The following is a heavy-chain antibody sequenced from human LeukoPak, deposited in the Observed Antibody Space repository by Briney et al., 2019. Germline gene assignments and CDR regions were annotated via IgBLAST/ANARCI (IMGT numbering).Heavy chain of an antibody. J-gene: IGHJ4*02. CDR1: GGSFSGYY. Sequence: SETLSLTCAVYGGSFSGYYWSWIRQPPGKGLEWIGEINHSGSTNYNPSLKSRVTISVDTSKNQFSLKLSSVTAADTAVYYCARGDIVLMAYAPSAGFNYWGQGTLVTVSS. CDR3: ARGDIVLMAYAPSAGFNY. D-gene: IGHD2-8*01. CDR2: INHSGST. V-gene: IGHV4-34*01.